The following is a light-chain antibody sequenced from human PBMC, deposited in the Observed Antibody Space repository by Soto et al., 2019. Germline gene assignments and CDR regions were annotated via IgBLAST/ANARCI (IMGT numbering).Light chain of an antibody. J-gene: IGKJ4*01. V-gene: IGKV3-20*01. CDR3: QQYAWSPLT. CDR1: QSVERDY. Sequence: EIVLTQSPGTLSLSPGERATLSCRASQSVERDYLAWYQQKPGQAPRLLIYDASIRATGIPDRFSGRGSATDFTLTISRLEPEDFAVYYCQQYAWSPLTFGGGTKVEIK. CDR2: DAS.